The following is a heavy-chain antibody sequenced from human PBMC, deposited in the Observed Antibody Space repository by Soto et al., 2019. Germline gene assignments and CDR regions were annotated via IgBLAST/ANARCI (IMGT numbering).Heavy chain of an antibody. Sequence: QVELVESGGGVVQPGRSLRLSCTASGFTFSNYGMHWVRQAPGKGLEWVALIWYDGYKKDYTDSVKGRFTISRDNSKNTLYLQMNSLRAEDTAVYYCARALPVAKGGFDPWGQGTLVTVSS. D-gene: IGHD2-2*01. CDR3: ARALPVAKGGFDP. CDR2: IWYDGYKK. V-gene: IGHV3-33*01. CDR1: GFTFSNYG. J-gene: IGHJ5*02.